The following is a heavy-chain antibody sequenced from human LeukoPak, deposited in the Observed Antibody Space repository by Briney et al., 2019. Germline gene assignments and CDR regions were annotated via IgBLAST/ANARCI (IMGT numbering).Heavy chain of an antibody. V-gene: IGHV3-66*02. D-gene: IGHD2-2*01. CDR1: GFTVSSNY. CDR2: IYSGGST. J-gene: IGHJ4*02. CDR3: ARGRGYCSSTSCYYFDY. Sequence: GGSLRLSCAASGFTVSSNYMSWVRQAPGKGLELVSVIYSGGSTYYADSVKGRFTISRDNSKNTLYLQMNSLRAEDTAVYYCARGRGYCSSTSCYYFDYWGQGTLVTVSS.